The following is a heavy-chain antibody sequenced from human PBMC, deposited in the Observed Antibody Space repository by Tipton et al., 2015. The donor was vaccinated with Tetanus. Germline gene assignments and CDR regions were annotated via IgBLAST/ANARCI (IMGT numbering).Heavy chain of an antibody. CDR3: ARREEGADY. D-gene: IGHD1-26*01. V-gene: IGHV3-7*03. Sequence: SLRLSCTVSGFTFSSYWMSWVRQAPGKGLEWVANIKQDGSEKYYVDSVKGRFTISRDNAKNSLYLQMNSLRAEDTAVYYCARREEGADYWGQGTLVTVSS. CDR2: IKQDGSEK. J-gene: IGHJ4*02. CDR1: GFTFSSYW.